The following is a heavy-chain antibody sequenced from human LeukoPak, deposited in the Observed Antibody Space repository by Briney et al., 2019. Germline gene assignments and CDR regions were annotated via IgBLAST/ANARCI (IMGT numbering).Heavy chain of an antibody. CDR1: GYTFTGYY. V-gene: IGHV1-2*04. CDR2: INPNSGGT. CDR3: ARGRHETLDNYDILTGYYYDY. D-gene: IGHD3-9*01. Sequence: ASVKVSCKASGYTFTGYYMHWVRQAPGQGLEWMGWINPNSGGTNYAQKFQGWVTMTRDTSISTAYMELSRLRSDDTAVYYCARGRHETLDNYDILTGYYYDYWGQGTLVTVSS. J-gene: IGHJ4*02.